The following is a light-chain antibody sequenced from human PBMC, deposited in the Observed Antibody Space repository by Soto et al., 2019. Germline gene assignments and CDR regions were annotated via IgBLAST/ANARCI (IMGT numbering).Light chain of an antibody. J-gene: IGKJ2*01. V-gene: IGKV3-20*01. CDR2: GAY. CDR1: LSVTSY. Sequence: PGERATLSCTASLSVTSYLAWYKKKPGQPPRLLIYGAYNRPTGIPDRFTGSGFGTDFTLTISRLQPEDFAVYYCQQYGTSPRTFGQGTKV. CDR3: QQYGTSPRT.